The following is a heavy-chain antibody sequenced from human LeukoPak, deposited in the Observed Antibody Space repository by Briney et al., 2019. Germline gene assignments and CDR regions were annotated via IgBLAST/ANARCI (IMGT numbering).Heavy chain of an antibody. CDR2: INPSGGST. CDR1: GYTFTSYY. J-gene: IGHJ4*02. D-gene: IGHD4-23*01. V-gene: IGHV1-46*01. Sequence: ASVKVSCKASGYTFTSYYMHWVRQAPGQGLGWMGIINPSGGSTSYAQKFQGRVTMTRDTSTSTVHMELSSLRSEDTAVYYCARGDYGGNSGLGFDYWGQGTLVTVSS. CDR3: ARGDYGGNSGLGFDY.